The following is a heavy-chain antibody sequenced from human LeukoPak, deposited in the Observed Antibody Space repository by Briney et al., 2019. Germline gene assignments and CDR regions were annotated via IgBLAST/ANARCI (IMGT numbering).Heavy chain of an antibody. Sequence: PGGSLRLSCAASGFTFSSYGMHWVRQAPGKGLEWVAFIRYDGSNKYYADSVKGRFTISRDNSKNTLYLQMNSLRAEDTAVYYCAKYNSPRRNYGSGSYWGQGTLVTVSS. V-gene: IGHV3-30*02. CDR2: IRYDGSNK. D-gene: IGHD3-10*01. J-gene: IGHJ4*02. CDR3: AKYNSPRRNYGSGSY. CDR1: GFTFSSYG.